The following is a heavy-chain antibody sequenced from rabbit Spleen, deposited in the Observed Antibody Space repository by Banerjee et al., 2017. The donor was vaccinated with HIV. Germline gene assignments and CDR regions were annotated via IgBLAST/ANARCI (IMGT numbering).Heavy chain of an antibody. CDR3: ARDTSSSFSSYGMDL. J-gene: IGHJ6*01. CDR1: GVSFSISSY. V-gene: IGHV1S40*01. Sequence: QSLEESGGDLVKPGASLTLTCTASGVSFSISSYMCWVRQAPGKGLEWIACIDAGSSAFTYFATWAKGRFTISKTSSTTVTLQMTSLTAADTATYFCARDTSSSFSSYGMDLWGQGTLVTVS. D-gene: IGHD1-1*01. CDR2: IDAGSSAFT.